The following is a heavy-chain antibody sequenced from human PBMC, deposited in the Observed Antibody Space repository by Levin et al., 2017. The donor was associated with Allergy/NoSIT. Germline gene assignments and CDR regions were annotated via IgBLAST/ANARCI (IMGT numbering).Heavy chain of an antibody. J-gene: IGHJ4*02. CDR3: ARAQGRSDPLHYFDY. D-gene: IGHD4-17*01. CDR1: GYTFTSYS. V-gene: IGHV1-18*01. CDR2: ISAYNGNT. Sequence: GESLKISCKASGYTFTSYSISWVRQAPGQGLEWMGWISAYNGNTNYAQKVQGRVTMTTDTSTRTAYMELRSLRSDDTAVYYCARAQGRSDPLHYFDYWGQGTLVTVSS.